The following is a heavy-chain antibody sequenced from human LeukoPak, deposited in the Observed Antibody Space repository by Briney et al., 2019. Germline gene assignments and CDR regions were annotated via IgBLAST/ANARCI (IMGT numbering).Heavy chain of an antibody. CDR2: IGTAGDT. V-gene: IGHV3-13*01. J-gene: IGHJ4*02. D-gene: IGHD6-19*01. CDR1: GFTFSSYD. CDR3: AIAGGSTGWYSYGY. Sequence: PGGSLRLSCAASGFTFSSYDMHWVRQTTGKGLEWVSRIGTAGDTYYPGSVRGRFTISRENAKNSVYLQMNSLRAEDTAMYYCAIAGGSTGWYSYGYWGQGTLVAVSS.